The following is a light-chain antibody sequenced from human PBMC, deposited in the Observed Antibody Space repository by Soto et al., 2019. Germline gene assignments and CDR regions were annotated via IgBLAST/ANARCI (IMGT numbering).Light chain of an antibody. Sequence: RDRQSVSSFLAWYQQKSGQAPRLLIYDASVRATGTPDRFSGRGSETAFTLTLSCLEPEEFALYYCQQCGSPQMFGPGTKVEIK. J-gene: IGKJ1*01. V-gene: IGKV3-11*01. CDR2: DAS. CDR1: QSVSSF. CDR3: QQCGSPQM.